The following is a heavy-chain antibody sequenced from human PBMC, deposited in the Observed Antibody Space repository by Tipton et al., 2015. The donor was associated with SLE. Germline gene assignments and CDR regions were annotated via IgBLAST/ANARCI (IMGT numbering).Heavy chain of an antibody. CDR3: AAGGAAARPWYFDY. V-gene: IGHV4-59*11. CDR2: ISYTGNT. J-gene: IGHJ4*02. Sequence: TLSLTCTVSGDSISSHYWSWIRQPPGKGLEWIGYISYTGNTNYNPSLKSRVTMSVDTSKNQFSLKLTSVTAADTAVYYCAAGGAAARPWYFDYWGQGTLVTVSS. D-gene: IGHD6-6*01. CDR1: GDSISSHY.